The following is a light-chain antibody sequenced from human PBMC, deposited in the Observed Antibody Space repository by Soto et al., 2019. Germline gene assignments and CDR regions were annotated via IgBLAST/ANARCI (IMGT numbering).Light chain of an antibody. CDR3: QQYNNWPGT. Sequence: EIVLTQSPGTLSLSPGERATLSCRASQSVSSSYLAWYQQKPGQAPRLLIYGASSRATGIPDRFSGSGSGKDFTLTIRRLEPEDFAVYYCQQYNNWPGTFGQGTKLEIK. J-gene: IGKJ2*01. CDR2: GAS. V-gene: IGKV3-20*01. CDR1: QSVSSSY.